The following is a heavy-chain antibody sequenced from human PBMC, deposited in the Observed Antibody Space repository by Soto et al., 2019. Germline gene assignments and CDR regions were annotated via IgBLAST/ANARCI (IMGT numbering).Heavy chain of an antibody. CDR1: GGSITSFNW. V-gene: IGHV4-4*02. CDR3: AFARPTTGDFDWFPTLDF. CDR2: IYLSGST. D-gene: IGHD3-9*01. J-gene: IGHJ4*02. Sequence: QLQLQESGPGLMKPSETLSLACAVSGGSITSFNWWTSVRQPPGKGLEWIGEIYLSGSTNYNPSLKGRVTISIDRSKNQFSLKLRSVTAADTAVYYCAFARPTTGDFDWFPTLDFWGQGTLVTVSS.